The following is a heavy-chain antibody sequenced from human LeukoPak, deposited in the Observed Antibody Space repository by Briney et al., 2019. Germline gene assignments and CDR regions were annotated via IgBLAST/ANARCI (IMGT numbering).Heavy chain of an antibody. CDR2: FDPEDGKT. Sequence: GASVKVSCKLSGNTLTEFSMHWVRQAPGKGLEWMGGFDPEDGKTIYAQKFQGRVTMTEDTSTDTAYTELSSLRSEDTAVYYCATAGDAIDSVMIWDFWGQGTLVTVSS. V-gene: IGHV1-24*01. CDR1: GNTLTEFS. D-gene: IGHD3/OR15-3a*01. J-gene: IGHJ4*02. CDR3: ATAGDAIDSVMIWDF.